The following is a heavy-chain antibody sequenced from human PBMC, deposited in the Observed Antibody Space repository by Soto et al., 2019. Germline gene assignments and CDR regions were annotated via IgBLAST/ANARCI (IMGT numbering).Heavy chain of an antibody. Sequence: QVQLQESGPGLAKPSQTLSLTCTVSGGSISSGGYYWSWIRQHPGKGLEWIGYIYYSGSTYYNPSPTRRVTIAVDTSKNQFSLKLSSVTAADTAVYYWARGVTMVRGVIHTPYFDYWGQGTLVSVPS. V-gene: IGHV4-31*03. D-gene: IGHD3-10*01. CDR2: IYYSGST. J-gene: IGHJ4*02. CDR1: GGSISSGGYY. CDR3: ARGVTMVRGVIHTPYFDY.